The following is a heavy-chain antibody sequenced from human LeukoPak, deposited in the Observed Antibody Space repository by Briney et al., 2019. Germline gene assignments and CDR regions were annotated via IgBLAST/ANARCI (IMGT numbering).Heavy chain of an antibody. D-gene: IGHD5-12*01. Sequence: GGSLRLSCAASGFTFSSYWMSWVRQAPGKGLEWVANIKHDGSVKYYVDSVKGRFTISRDNAKNFLYLQMNSLRAEDTAVYYCARDYEGVAKGAFDIWGQGTVVTVSS. CDR1: GFTFSSYW. CDR3: ARDYEGVAKGAFDI. CDR2: IKHDGSVK. V-gene: IGHV3-7*01. J-gene: IGHJ3*02.